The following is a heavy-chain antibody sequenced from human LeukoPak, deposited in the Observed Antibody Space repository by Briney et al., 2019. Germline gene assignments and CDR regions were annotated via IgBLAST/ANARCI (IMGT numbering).Heavy chain of an antibody. V-gene: IGHV3-49*03. CDR3: TRDRGAYNLYDY. CDR2: IRSKAYGETA. CDR1: GFTFGDYA. Sequence: GGSLRLSCTASGFTFGDYAMSWIHQAPGKGLEWVGFIRSKAYGETADYAASVKGRFTISRGDSKAIAYLQMNSPKTEDTAVYHCTRDRGAYNLYDYWGQGTLVTVSS. D-gene: IGHD1-1*01. J-gene: IGHJ4*02.